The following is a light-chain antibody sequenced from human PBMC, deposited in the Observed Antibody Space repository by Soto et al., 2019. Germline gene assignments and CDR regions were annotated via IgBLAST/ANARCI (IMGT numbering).Light chain of an antibody. CDR2: KAS. Sequence: DIQMTQSPSTLSASIGDRVTITCRASQSINSWLAWYQQKPGKAPKLLIYKASNLESGVPSRFSGSGFGTEFTLTRSSLQPDDFATYYCQQYINSCTFGQGTKVEI. CDR1: QSINSW. V-gene: IGKV1-5*03. J-gene: IGKJ1*01. CDR3: QQYINSCT.